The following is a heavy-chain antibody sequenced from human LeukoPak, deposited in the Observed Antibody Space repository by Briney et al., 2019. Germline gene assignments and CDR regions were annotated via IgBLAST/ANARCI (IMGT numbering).Heavy chain of an antibody. D-gene: IGHD1-26*01. V-gene: IGHV1-2*02. CDR2: INPNGGGT. CDR3: ARVGAAYQDSNS. Sequence: ASLKLSCTTSGFTFTAYFIHWVRQAPGQGLEWVGWINPNGGGTNYAQKVKGRFTMTRDTSISTAYMELSRLRSDDTAVYFCARVGAAYQDSNSWGQGTLVTVSS. J-gene: IGHJ4*02. CDR1: GFTFTAYF.